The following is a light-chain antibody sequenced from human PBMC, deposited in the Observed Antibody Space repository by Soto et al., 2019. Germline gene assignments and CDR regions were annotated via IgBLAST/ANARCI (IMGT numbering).Light chain of an antibody. Sequence: QSVLTQPPSASGSPGQSVAISCTGTSSDIGGYNYVSWYQHHPGKAPKLMIYEVTKRPSGVPDRFSGSKSGNTASLTVSGLQAEDEADYYCCSYAGSKNGVFGTGTKLTVL. V-gene: IGLV2-8*01. CDR2: EVT. CDR3: CSYAGSKNGV. CDR1: SSDIGGYNY. J-gene: IGLJ1*01.